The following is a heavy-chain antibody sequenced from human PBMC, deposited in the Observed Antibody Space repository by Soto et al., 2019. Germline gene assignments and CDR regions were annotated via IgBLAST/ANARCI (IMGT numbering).Heavy chain of an antibody. CDR2: IWYDGSNK. Sequence: QVQMVESGGGVVQPGTSLRLSCAASGFTFSSYGMHWVRQAPGKGLEWVAVIWYDGSNKDYGDSVKGRCTISRDNSKNTLYLQINSLRAEDTAVYFCAREKDSTMGPSFDSWGQGTLVTVSS. CDR3: AREKDSTMGPSFDS. J-gene: IGHJ5*01. V-gene: IGHV3-33*08. D-gene: IGHD5-18*01. CDR1: GFTFSSYG.